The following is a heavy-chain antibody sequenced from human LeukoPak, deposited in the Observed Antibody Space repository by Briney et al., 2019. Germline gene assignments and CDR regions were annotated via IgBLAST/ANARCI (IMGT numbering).Heavy chain of an antibody. Sequence: GASVKVSCKASGYTFTSYYMHWVRQAPGQGLEWMGIINPSGGSTSYAQKFQGRVTMTRDMSTSTVYMELSSLRSEDTAVYYCARGIENNYYGSGSYTGWGQGTLVTVSS. CDR3: ARGIENNYYGSGSYTG. CDR1: GYTFTSYY. V-gene: IGHV1-46*01. D-gene: IGHD3-10*01. J-gene: IGHJ4*02. CDR2: INPSGGST.